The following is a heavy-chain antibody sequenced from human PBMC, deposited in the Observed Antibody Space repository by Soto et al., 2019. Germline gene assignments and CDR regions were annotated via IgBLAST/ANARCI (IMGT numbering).Heavy chain of an antibody. CDR2: INHSGST. Sequence: NPSETLSLTCTVSGGSINNYYWSWIRQPPGKGLEWIGEINHSGSTNYNPSLKSRVTISVDTSKNQFSLKLSSVTAADTAVYYCARDGADYWGQGTLVTVSS. D-gene: IGHD3-16*01. CDR1: GGSINNYY. V-gene: IGHV4-34*01. CDR3: ARDGADY. J-gene: IGHJ4*02.